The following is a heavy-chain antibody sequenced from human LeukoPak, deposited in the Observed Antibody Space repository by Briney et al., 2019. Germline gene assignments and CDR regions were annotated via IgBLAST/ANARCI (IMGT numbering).Heavy chain of an antibody. CDR3: AREVPHYYDSSDYYHYFDY. V-gene: IGHV4-4*07. J-gene: IGHJ4*02. CDR2: IYTSGST. Sequence: SETLSLTCTVSGGSISSYYWSWIRQPAGKGLEWIGRIYTSGSTNCNPSLKSRVTMSVDTSKNQFSLKLSSVTAADTAVYYCAREVPHYYDSSDYYHYFDYWGQGTLVTVSS. CDR1: GGSISSYY. D-gene: IGHD3-22*01.